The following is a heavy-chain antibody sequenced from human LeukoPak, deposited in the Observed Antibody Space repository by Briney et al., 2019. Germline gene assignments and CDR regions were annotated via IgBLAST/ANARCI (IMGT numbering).Heavy chain of an antibody. CDR2: TYYRSNWYN. CDR1: GYNVSNNSAA. V-gene: IGHV6-1*01. CDR3: ARTYGHLDF. Sequence: SQTLSLTCAISGYNVSNNSAAWNWIRQTPSRGLEWLGRTYYRSNWYNDYAVSVKSRITINADTSKNQFSLHLNSVTPEDTAVYYCARTYGHLDFWGQGTLVTVSS. J-gene: IGHJ4*02. D-gene: IGHD3-10*01.